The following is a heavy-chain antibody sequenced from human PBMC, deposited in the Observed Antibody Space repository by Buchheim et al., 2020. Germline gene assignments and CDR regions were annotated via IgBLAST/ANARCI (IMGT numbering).Heavy chain of an antibody. Sequence: EVQLVESGGGLVQPGGSLRLSCAASGFTFSSYWMHWVRQAPGKGLVWVSRINSDGSSTSYADSVKGRFTISRDNAQNTLYLQMNSLRAEDTAVYYCAREVDYDSSGYYNPYYYYYGMDVWGQGTT. J-gene: IGHJ6*02. CDR3: AREVDYDSSGYYNPYYYYYGMDV. V-gene: IGHV3-74*01. CDR1: GFTFSSYW. D-gene: IGHD3-22*01. CDR2: INSDGSST.